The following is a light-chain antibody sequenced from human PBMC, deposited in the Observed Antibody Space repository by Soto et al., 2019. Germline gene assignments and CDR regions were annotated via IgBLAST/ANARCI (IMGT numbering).Light chain of an antibody. CDR2: GAS. V-gene: IGKV3-20*01. J-gene: IGKJ1*01. CDR3: QQYASSSWT. CDR1: QSVSSSY. Sequence: EIVLTQSPGTLSLSPGERATLSCRASQSVSSSYLAWYQQKPGQAPRLLIYGASSRATGIPDRFSASGSETDFTLTISRLEPEDFAAYYCQQYASSSWTFGQGTKVEIK.